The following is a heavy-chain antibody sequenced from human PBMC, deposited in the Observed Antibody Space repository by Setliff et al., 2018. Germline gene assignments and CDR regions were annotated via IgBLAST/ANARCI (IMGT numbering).Heavy chain of an antibody. CDR2: IMQDGGAQ. CDR1: GFTFNNYW. Sequence: GGSLRLSCEAFGFTFNNYWMSWVRQAPGKGLEWVANIMQDGGAQYYLDSVKGRFTVSRDNSNNTLYLHMSSLRAEDTAVYFCARLALTGYDSSGYYYALEYYYYMDVWGKGTTVTVSS. CDR3: ARLALTGYDSSGYYYALEYYYYMDV. D-gene: IGHD3-22*01. V-gene: IGHV3-7*03. J-gene: IGHJ6*03.